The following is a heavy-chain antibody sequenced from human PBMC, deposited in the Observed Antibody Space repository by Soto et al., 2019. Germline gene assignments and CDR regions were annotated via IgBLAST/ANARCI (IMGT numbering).Heavy chain of an antibody. J-gene: IGHJ3*02. Sequence: QVQLVESGGGVVQPGRSLRLSCAASGFTFSSYGMHWVRQAPGKGVEWVAVIWYDGSNKYYADSVKGRFTISRDNSKNTLYLQMNSLRAEDTAVYYCARDHRVVAAPGYAFDIWGQGTMVTVSS. V-gene: IGHV3-33*01. D-gene: IGHD2-15*01. CDR3: ARDHRVVAAPGYAFDI. CDR2: IWYDGSNK. CDR1: GFTFSSYG.